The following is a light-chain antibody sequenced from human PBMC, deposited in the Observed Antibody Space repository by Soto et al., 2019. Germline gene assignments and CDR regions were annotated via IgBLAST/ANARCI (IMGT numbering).Light chain of an antibody. V-gene: IGKV4-1*01. CDR3: QQFRDTIT. Sequence: DIVMTQSPDSLAVSLGERATINCKSSQSVIDTSNNRNSLAWYQQKPGQPPKLLFYGASTRGSGVPGRFSGSGSGTHFSLTISSLQAEDVAVYYCQQFRDTITFGQGTRLELK. CDR1: QSVIDTSNNRNS. CDR2: GAS. J-gene: IGKJ5*01.